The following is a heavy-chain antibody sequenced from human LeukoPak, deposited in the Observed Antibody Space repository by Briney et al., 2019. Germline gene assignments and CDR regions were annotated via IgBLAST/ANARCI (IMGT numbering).Heavy chain of an antibody. V-gene: IGHV4-59*04. CDR3: ARHSWISTDWFDP. CDR2: VNSGGSM. D-gene: IGHD4-17*01. Sequence: SETLSLTCNVSGGFMSGHYWTWIRQPPGKGLEWIGTVNSGGSMYYNASLKSRVAISVDTSKKQFSLRLSSVTAPDTAVYYCARHSWISTDWFDPWGPGTLVTVSS. J-gene: IGHJ5*02. CDR1: GGFMSGHY.